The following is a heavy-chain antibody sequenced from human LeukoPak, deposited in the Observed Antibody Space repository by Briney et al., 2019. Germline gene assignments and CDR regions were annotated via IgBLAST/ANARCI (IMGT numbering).Heavy chain of an antibody. CDR3: AKGESNWDYYFDY. CDR1: GFTYSSYA. V-gene: IGHV3-23*01. CDR2: ISSSGGST. D-gene: IGHD7-27*01. J-gene: IGHJ4*02. Sequence: GGSLRLSCAASGFTYSSYAMSWVRQAPGKGLEWVSAISSSGGSTYYADSVKGRFTISRDNSKNTLFLQMNSLRAEDTAVYCCAKGESNWDYYFDYWGQGTLVTVSS.